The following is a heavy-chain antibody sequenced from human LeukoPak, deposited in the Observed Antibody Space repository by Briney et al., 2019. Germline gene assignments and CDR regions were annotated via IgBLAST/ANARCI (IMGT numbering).Heavy chain of an antibody. CDR1: GFTFSSCG. D-gene: IGHD4-17*01. CDR3: VKTQTHFGDYRRDY. V-gene: IGHV3-23*01. CDR2: ISDSGGST. J-gene: IGHJ4*02. Sequence: GGSLRLSCAASGFTFSSCGMSWVRQAPGKGLEWVSGISDSGGSTYYADSVKGRFTISRDNSKNTLYLQMNSLRAEDTAVFYCVKTQTHFGDYRRDYWGQGTLVTVSS.